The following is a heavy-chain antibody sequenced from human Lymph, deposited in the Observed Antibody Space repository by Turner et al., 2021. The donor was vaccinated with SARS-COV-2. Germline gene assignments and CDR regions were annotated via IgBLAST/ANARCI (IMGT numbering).Heavy chain of an antibody. J-gene: IGHJ4*02. V-gene: IGHV4-39*01. CDR3: ARLVRRAEYYFDY. CDR1: GGSISSSSHY. CDR2: IYYSGSN. D-gene: IGHD3-10*01. Sequence: QLQLQESGPGLVKPSETLSLTCTVSGGSISSSSHYWGWIRQPPGRGPEWIGHIYYSGSNYYNPSLKSRVTISVDTSKNQFSLKLSSVTAADTAVYYCARLVRRAEYYFDYWGQGTLVTVSS.